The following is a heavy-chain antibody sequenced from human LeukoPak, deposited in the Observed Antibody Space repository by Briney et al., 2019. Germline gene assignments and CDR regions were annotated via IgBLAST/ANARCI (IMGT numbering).Heavy chain of an antibody. CDR3: ATDQWQGEWEQPFDY. CDR1: GYTLTELS. D-gene: IGHD1-26*01. CDR2: FDPEDGET. J-gene: IGHJ4*02. Sequence: ASVKVSCKVSGYTLTELSMHWVRQAPGKGLEWMGGFDPEDGETIYAQKFQGRVTMTEDTSTDTAYMELSSLRSQDTVVYYCATDQWQGEWEQPFDYWGQGTLVTVSS. V-gene: IGHV1-24*01.